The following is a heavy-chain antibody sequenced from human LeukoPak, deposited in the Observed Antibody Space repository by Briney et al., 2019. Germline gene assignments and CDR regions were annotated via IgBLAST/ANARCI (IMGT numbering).Heavy chain of an antibody. CDR3: ARVVYSGGFDY. Sequence: PGGSLRLSCAASGFTFSSVWMTWVRQAPGKGLEWVSSISSSSSYIYYADSVKGRFTISRDNAKNSLYLQMNSLRAEDTAVYYCARVVYSGGFDYWGQGTLVTVSS. CDR2: ISSSSSYI. CDR1: GFTFSSVW. V-gene: IGHV3-21*01. J-gene: IGHJ4*02. D-gene: IGHD2-8*01.